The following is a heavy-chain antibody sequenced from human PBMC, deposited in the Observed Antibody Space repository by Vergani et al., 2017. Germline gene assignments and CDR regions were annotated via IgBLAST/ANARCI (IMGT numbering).Heavy chain of an antibody. Sequence: QVQLQESGPGLVKPLQTLSLTCTVSAGSVSSGSNYWTWIRQHPGRGLEWIGYIFNSGSTDYNPSLKSRLSISLDTSKNQFSLRLSSVTAADTAVYYCARDSNWVRGVITIWGQGTLVTVSS. CDR2: IFNSGST. CDR1: AGSVSSGSNY. J-gene: IGHJ4*02. D-gene: IGHD3-10*01. V-gene: IGHV4-31*03. CDR3: ARDSNWVRGVITI.